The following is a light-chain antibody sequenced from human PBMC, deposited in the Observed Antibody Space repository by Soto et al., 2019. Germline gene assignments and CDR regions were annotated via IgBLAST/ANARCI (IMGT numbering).Light chain of an antibody. CDR2: SAS. V-gene: IGKV3-15*01. CDR1: QSVSNN. Sequence: ETVMTQSPATLSVSPVEMATLSCRASQSVSNNLAWYHQKPGQAPRLLIYSASIRATGIPARFSGSGSGTEFTLTISSLQSEDFAVYYCQQYYNWPRTFGQGTKVDI. J-gene: IGKJ1*01. CDR3: QQYYNWPRT.